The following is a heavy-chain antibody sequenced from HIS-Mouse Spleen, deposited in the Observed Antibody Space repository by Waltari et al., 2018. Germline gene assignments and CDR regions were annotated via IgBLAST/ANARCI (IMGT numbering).Heavy chain of an antibody. J-gene: IGHJ4*02. Sequence: QVQLVESGGGVVQPGRSLRLSCAASGFTFSSYGMHWVRQAPGKGWEGGESIWYDGSNKYYADSVKGRFTISRDNSKNTLYLQMNSLRAEDTAVYYCARYSSSSGVDYWGQGTLVTVSS. V-gene: IGHV3-33*01. CDR1: GFTFSSYG. CDR2: IWYDGSNK. CDR3: ARYSSSSGVDY. D-gene: IGHD6-6*01.